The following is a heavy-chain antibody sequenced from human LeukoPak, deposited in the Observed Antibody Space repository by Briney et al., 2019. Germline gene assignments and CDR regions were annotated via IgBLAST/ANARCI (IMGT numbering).Heavy chain of an antibody. V-gene: IGHV1-2*02. J-gene: IGHJ4*02. D-gene: IGHD3-3*01. CDR2: INPNSGGT. CDR3: ARQRAYYDFWSGYYTKDY. Sequence: GASVKVSCKASGYTFTGYYMHWVRQAPGQGREWMGWINPNSGGTNYAQKFQGRVTMTRDTSISTAYMELSRLRSDDKTVYYCARQRAYYDFWSGYYTKDYWGQGTLVTVSS. CDR1: GYTFTGYY.